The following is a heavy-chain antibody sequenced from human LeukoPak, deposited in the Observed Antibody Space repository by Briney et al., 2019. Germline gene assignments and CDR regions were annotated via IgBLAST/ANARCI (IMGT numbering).Heavy chain of an antibody. V-gene: IGHV3-23*01. CDR3: AKDGMSGCSGGSCYILPFDY. D-gene: IGHD2-15*01. Sequence: GGSLRLSCAASGFTFSSYATSWVRQAPGKGLEWVSAISGSGGSTYYADSVKGRFTITRDNSKNTLYLQMNSLRAEDTAVYYCAKDGMSGCSGGSCYILPFDYWGQGTLVTVSS. CDR2: ISGSGGST. J-gene: IGHJ4*02. CDR1: GFTFSSYA.